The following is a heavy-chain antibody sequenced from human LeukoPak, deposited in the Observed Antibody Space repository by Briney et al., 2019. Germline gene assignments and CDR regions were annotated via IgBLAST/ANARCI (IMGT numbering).Heavy chain of an antibody. CDR2: IYYSGST. V-gene: IGHV4-39*07. J-gene: IGHJ6*02. D-gene: IGHD1-14*01. CDR3: ARDAGGVETEGVDV. CDR1: GGSVTSTSYY. Sequence: RSSETLSLTCTVSGGSVTSTSYYWGWIRQPPGKGLEWIGTIYYSGSTYYNPSLKSRVTISVDTSKNQFSLKLSSVTAADTAVYYCARDAGGVETEGVDVWGQGTTVTVSS.